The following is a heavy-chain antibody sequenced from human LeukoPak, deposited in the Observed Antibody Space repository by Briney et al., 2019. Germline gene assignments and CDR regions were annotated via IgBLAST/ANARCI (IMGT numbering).Heavy chain of an antibody. Sequence: SVKVSCKASGGTLNTHISTWVRQAPGQGLEWMGKITPIIDVSKYAQKFQGRLTITADKSTATVYMELSGLKSEDTAVYYCARVNLRGSQYNWFDPWGQGTLVTVSS. CDR1: GGTLNTHI. D-gene: IGHD1-1*01. V-gene: IGHV1-69*02. CDR2: ITPIIDVS. J-gene: IGHJ5*02. CDR3: ARVNLRGSQYNWFDP.